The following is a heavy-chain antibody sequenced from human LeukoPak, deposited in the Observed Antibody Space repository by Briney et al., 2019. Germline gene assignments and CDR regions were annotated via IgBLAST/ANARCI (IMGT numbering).Heavy chain of an antibody. Sequence: NPSETLSLTCTVSGGSISSYYWSWIRQPPGKGLEWIGYIYYSGSTNYNPSLKSRVTISVDTSKNQFSLKLSSVTAADTAVYYCARHPSYYDRIDYWGQGTLVTVSS. CDR1: GGSISSYY. J-gene: IGHJ4*02. CDR3: ARHPSYYDRIDY. CDR2: IYYSGST. V-gene: IGHV4-59*08. D-gene: IGHD3-22*01.